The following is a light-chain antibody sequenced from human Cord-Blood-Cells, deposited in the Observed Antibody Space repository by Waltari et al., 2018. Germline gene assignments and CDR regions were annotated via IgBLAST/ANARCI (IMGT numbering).Light chain of an antibody. CDR2: EGS. J-gene: IGLJ1*01. CDR1: SSDVGGYNL. Sequence: QSPLTQPASVSGPPGQSITISCTGTSSDVGGYNLVSWYQQHPGKAPKLMIYEGSKRPSGVSNRFSGSKSGNTASLTISGLQAEDEADYYCCSYAGSSTYVFGTGTKVTVL. CDR3: CSYAGSSTYV. V-gene: IGLV2-23*01.